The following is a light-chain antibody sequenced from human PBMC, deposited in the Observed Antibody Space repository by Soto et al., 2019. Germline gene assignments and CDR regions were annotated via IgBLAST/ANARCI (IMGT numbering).Light chain of an antibody. CDR2: RDS. Sequence: QSVLTQPPSASGPPGQRVTISCSESSSSIGSNYIYWYQQLPGTAPKLLIYRDSQRPSGVPDRFSGSKSGTSAYLAISGLRSEDEADYYCAAWDDSLRGWVFGGGTKLTVL. CDR1: SSSIGSNY. CDR3: AAWDDSLRGWV. V-gene: IGLV1-47*01. J-gene: IGLJ3*02.